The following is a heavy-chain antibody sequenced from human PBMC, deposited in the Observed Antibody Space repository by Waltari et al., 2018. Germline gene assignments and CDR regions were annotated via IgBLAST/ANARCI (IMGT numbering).Heavy chain of an antibody. CDR3: ARNSRVVVIAISDYYYYYYMDV. D-gene: IGHD2-21*01. V-gene: IGHV4-34*01. J-gene: IGHJ6*03. CDR2: INHSGST. Sequence: QVQLQQWGAGLLKPSETLSLTCAVYGGSFSGSYWSWIRQPPGKGLEWIGEINHSGSTNYNPSLKSRVTISVDTSKNQFSLKLSSVTAADTAVYYCARNSRVVVIAISDYYYYYYMDVWGKGTTVTISS. CDR1: GGSFSGSY.